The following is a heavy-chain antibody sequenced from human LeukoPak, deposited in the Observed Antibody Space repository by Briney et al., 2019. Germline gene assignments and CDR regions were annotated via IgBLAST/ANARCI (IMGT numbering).Heavy chain of an antibody. D-gene: IGHD6-6*01. J-gene: IGHJ3*02. CDR3: AREGSIAARQRNAFDI. V-gene: IGHV3-21*01. CDR2: ISSSSSYI. CDR1: GFTFSSYS. Sequence: GGSLRLSCAASGFTFSSYSMNWVRQAPGKGLEWVSSISSSSSYIYYADSVKGRFTISRDNAKNPLYLQMDSLRAEDTAVYYCAREGSIAARQRNAFDIWGQGTMVTVSS.